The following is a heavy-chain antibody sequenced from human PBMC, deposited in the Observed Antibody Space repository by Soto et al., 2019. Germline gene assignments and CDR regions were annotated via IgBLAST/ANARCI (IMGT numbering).Heavy chain of an antibody. J-gene: IGHJ5*02. CDR1: GFTFSSYE. Sequence: PGGSLRLSCAASGFTFSSYEMNWVRQAPGKGLEWVSYISSSGSTIYYADSVKGRFTISRDNAKNSLYLQMNSLRAEDTAVYYCARETADYYDSSGYWSPWFDPWGQGTLVTVSS. CDR3: ARETADYYDSSGYWSPWFDP. CDR2: ISSSGSTI. V-gene: IGHV3-48*03. D-gene: IGHD3-22*01.